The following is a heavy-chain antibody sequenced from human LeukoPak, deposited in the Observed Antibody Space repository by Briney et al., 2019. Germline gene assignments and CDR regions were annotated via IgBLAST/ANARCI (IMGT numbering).Heavy chain of an antibody. Sequence: SETLSLTCIVSGGSISDYYWSWIRQPAGKGLEWIGRVYPSGSSDYNPSLKSRLSMSIDTSKNQFSLNVTSVTAADTAVYYCARAPEGSWFDFDSWGQGTLVTVSS. V-gene: IGHV4-4*07. CDR1: GGSISDYY. D-gene: IGHD6-13*01. CDR3: ARAPEGSWFDFDS. J-gene: IGHJ4*02. CDR2: VYPSGSS.